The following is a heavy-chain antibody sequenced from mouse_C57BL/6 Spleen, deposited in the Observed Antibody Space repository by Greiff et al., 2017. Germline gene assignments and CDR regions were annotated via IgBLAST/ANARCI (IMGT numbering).Heavy chain of an antibody. J-gene: IGHJ4*01. CDR2: IHPNSGST. CDR3: ARSPGGYYPRDAMDY. V-gene: IGHV1-64*01. D-gene: IGHD2-3*01. Sequence: VQLQQPGAELVKPGASVKLSCKASGYTFTSYWMHWVKQRPGQGLEWIGMIHPNSGSTNYNDKLKSKAPLTVDKSSSTTYMQLGRLTSEDSAVYYGARSPGGYYPRDAMDYWGQGTSVTVSS. CDR1: GYTFTSYW.